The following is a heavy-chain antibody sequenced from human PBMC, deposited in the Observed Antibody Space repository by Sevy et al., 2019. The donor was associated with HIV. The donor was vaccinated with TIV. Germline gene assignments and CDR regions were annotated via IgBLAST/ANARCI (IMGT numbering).Heavy chain of an antibody. J-gene: IGHJ5*02. V-gene: IGHV4-59*01. D-gene: IGHD1-26*01. CDR3: ARDHSRSYYDSWFDP. Sequence: SETLSLTCTVSGGSISTYYWSWIRQPPGKRLEYIGSISYSGSTYYNPSLTSRVTISVDTSKNQFSLKLSSVTAADTAVYYCARDHSRSYYDSWFDPWGQGTLVTVSS. CDR1: GGSISTYY. CDR2: ISYSGST.